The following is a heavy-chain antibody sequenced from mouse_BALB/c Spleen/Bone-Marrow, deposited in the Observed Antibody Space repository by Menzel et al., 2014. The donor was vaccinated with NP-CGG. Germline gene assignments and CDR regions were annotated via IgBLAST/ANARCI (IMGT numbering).Heavy chain of an antibody. Sequence: VKLVESGPGLVAPSQSLSISCTVSGFSLISYGVHWVRQPPGKGLEWLGVIWAGGSTNYNSALMSRLSISKDNSKSQVFLKMNSPQTDDTAIYYCAREDFRYDSFDYWGQGTTLTVSS. D-gene: IGHD2-14*01. CDR1: GFSLISYG. CDR3: AREDFRYDSFDY. V-gene: IGHV2-9*02. CDR2: IWAGGST. J-gene: IGHJ2*01.